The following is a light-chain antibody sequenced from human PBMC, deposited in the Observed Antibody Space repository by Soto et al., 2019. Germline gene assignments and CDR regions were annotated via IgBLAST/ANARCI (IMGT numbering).Light chain of an antibody. CDR1: DSNIGAGFD. CDR3: QSYDSDVTELYV. Sequence: SVLTRAASVPGAPGRTVTLSCPGSDSNIGAGFDVHWYQQLPGSAPKLLIYGNTRRPSGVPDRFSGSQSGTSASLAISGLQAEDEGDSSCQSYDSDVTELYVFGTGTKVTVL. CDR2: GNT. V-gene: IGLV1-40*01. J-gene: IGLJ1*01.